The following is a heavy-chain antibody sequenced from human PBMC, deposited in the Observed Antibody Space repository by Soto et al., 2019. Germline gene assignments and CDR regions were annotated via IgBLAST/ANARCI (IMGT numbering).Heavy chain of an antibody. CDR3: AKGLGNAKEV. D-gene: IGHD2-8*01. CDR2: LTASGLNT. Sequence: EVQLLESGGGLVQPGGPLRLSCSASGFNFGSYGMSWVRQAPGKGLEWVSGLTASGLNTYYTDSVKGRFTISRDNSRNTVYLQMSGLRVEDTAVFHCAKGLGNAKEVWGQGTTVTVSS. V-gene: IGHV3-23*01. J-gene: IGHJ6*02. CDR1: GFNFGSYG.